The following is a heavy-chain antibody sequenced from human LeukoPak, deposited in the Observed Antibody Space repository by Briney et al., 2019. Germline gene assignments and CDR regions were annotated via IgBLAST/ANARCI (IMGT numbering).Heavy chain of an antibody. CDR1: GGSISGYY. Sequence: SETLSLTCTVSGGSISGYYWTWIRQPPGKGLEWIGYIYYSGSTNYNPSLKSRVTISVDTSKNQFSPKLSSVTAADTAVYYCARDHSRTRAFDIWGQGTMVTVSS. CDR3: ARDHSRTRAFDI. V-gene: IGHV4-59*12. D-gene: IGHD1-1*01. CDR2: IYYSGST. J-gene: IGHJ3*02.